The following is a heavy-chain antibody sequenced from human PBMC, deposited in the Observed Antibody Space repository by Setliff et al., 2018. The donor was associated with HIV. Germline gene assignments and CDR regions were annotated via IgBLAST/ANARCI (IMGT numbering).Heavy chain of an antibody. V-gene: IGHV4-4*09. J-gene: IGHJ4*02. D-gene: IGHD2-21*02. CDR3: VRQADCGGDCVLGY. CDR2: IYPSTSA. CDR1: GGSIGGYS. Sequence: PSETLSLTCSVSGGSIGGYSWGWIRQSPGKGLEWIGYIYPSTSANYNPSLKSRVRILLDTSKNQFSLRLTSVTAADTAVYYCVRQADCGGDCVLGYWGQGTLVTVSS.